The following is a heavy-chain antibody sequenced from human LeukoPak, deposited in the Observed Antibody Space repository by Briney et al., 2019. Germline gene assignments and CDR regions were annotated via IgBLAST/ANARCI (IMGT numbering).Heavy chain of an antibody. V-gene: IGHV3-30*03. Sequence: GGSLRLSCAASGFTFSSYGMHWVRQAPGKGLEWVAVISYDGSNKYYADSVKGRFTISRDNSKNTLYLQMNSLRAEDTAVYYCARRWYSSGWYYYYYGMDVWGQGTTVTVSS. CDR1: GFTFSSYG. CDR2: ISYDGSNK. J-gene: IGHJ6*02. CDR3: ARRWYSSGWYYYYYGMDV. D-gene: IGHD6-19*01.